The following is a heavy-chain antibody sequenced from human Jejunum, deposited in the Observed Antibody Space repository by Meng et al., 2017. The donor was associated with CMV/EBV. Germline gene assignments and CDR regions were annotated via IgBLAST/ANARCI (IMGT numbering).Heavy chain of an antibody. D-gene: IGHD3-22*01. Sequence: QGQLQEWGSGLLMPSEALSVTCAVYGGSFSGYYWSWIRPHPGKGLEWIGEINYRVSTNYSPSLKSRVTMSLDTSKNQFSLKLTSVTAADTAMYYCARCPRDDDSGYWFFDNWGQGTLVTVSS. CDR1: GGSFSGYY. V-gene: IGHV4-34*01. CDR3: ARCPRDDDSGYWFFDN. CDR2: INYRVST. J-gene: IGHJ4*02.